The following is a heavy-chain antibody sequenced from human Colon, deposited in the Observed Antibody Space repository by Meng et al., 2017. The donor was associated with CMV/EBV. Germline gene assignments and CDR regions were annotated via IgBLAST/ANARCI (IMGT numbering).Heavy chain of an antibody. CDR1: GFRFMSYS. J-gene: IGHJ5*02. V-gene: IGHV3-21*01. D-gene: IGHD5-18*01. CDR3: ATAGGYSHSIFGVAP. CDR2: IDTRSSSI. Sequence: GGSLRLSCVASGFRFMSYSMIWVRLAPGKGLECVSSIDTRSSSIDYVDSVKGRFTVSRDNARNSLYLEMNSLRVEDTAVYYCATAGGYSHSIFGVAPWGQGTLVTVSS.